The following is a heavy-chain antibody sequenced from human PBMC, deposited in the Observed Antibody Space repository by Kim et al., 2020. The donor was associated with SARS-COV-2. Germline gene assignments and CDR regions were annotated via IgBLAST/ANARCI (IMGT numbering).Heavy chain of an antibody. CDR3: ARGPLYYYGSGRYSSYGMDV. J-gene: IGHJ6*02. Sequence: GGSLRLSCAASGFTFSSYSMNWVRQAPGKGLEWVSYISSSSSTIYYADSVKGRFTISRDNAKNSLYLQMNSLRDEDTAVYYCARGPLYYYGSGRYSSYGMDVWGQCTTVTVSS. D-gene: IGHD3-10*01. V-gene: IGHV3-48*02. CDR2: ISSSSSTI. CDR1: GFTFSSYS.